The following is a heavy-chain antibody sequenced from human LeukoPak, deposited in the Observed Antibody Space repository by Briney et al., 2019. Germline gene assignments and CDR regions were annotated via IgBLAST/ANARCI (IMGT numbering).Heavy chain of an antibody. CDR1: GFTIEDYA. CDR2: SSWNSGSI. CDR3: ANAGTAFDY. J-gene: IGHJ4*02. Sequence: SLRLYCAASGFTIEDYAMHWVRQAPGKGLEWVSGSSWNSGSIGYADSVKGRFTISRDNAKNSLYLQMNSLRAEDTALYYCANAGTAFDYWGQGTLVTVSS. V-gene: IGHV3-9*01. D-gene: IGHD1/OR15-1a*01.